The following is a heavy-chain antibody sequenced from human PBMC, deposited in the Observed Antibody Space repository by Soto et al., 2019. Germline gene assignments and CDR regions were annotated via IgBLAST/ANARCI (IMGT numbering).Heavy chain of an antibody. J-gene: IGHJ6*02. CDR1: GGSISSYD. CDR3: ARGKCSSTSCYLANYYYYYGMDV. Sequence: SETLSLTCTVSGGSISSYDWSLIRQPPGKGLEWIGDINHSGSTNYNPSLKSRVTISVDTSKNQFSLKLSSVTAADTAVYYCARGKCSSTSCYLANYYYYYGMDVWGQGTTVTVSS. CDR2: INHSGST. V-gene: IGHV4-59*12. D-gene: IGHD2-2*01.